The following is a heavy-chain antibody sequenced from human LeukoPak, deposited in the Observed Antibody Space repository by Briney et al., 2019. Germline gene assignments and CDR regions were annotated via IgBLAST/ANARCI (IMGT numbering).Heavy chain of an antibody. V-gene: IGHV4-59*01. J-gene: IGHJ5*02. CDR3: ARGHDGVVGWFAP. CDR2: ISYSGST. D-gene: IGHD2-15*01. CDR1: GGSITNYY. Sequence: PSETLSLTCTVSGGSITNYYWMWIRQPPGKGLEWIGHISYSGSTKYNPSLNSRITMSVDTSENQFSLKVTSVTAADTAVYYCARGHDGVVGWFAPWGRGILVTVSS.